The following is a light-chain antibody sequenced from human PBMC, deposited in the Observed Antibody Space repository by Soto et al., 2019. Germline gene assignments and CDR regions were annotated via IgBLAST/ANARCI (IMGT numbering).Light chain of an antibody. Sequence: QLVLTQPPSVSGAPGQTVTISCFGSDSNIGPNYVYWYRVVPGTSPTLVLSRENRPPGVPDRFSGSKSATSATLAISGLRVDDDGDYFCAAWDDTAHAYVFGGGTKLTVL. CDR1: DSNIGPNY. V-gene: IGLV1-47*01. CDR2: RE. J-gene: IGLJ1*01. CDR3: AAWDDTAHAYV.